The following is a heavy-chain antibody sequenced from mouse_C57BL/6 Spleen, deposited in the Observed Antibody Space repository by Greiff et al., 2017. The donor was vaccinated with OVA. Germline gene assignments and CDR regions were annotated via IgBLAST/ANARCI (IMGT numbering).Heavy chain of an antibody. CDR3: STSCGFLAY. D-gene: IGHD1-1*02. CDR2: IDPETGGT. Sequence: VQLQQSGAELVRPGASVTLSCKASGYTFTDYEMHWVKQTPVHGLEWIGAIDPETGGTAYNQKFKGKAILTADKSSSTAYMELRSLTSAASSVYSCSTSCGFLAYWGQGTPLTVSS. V-gene: IGHV1-15*01. J-gene: IGHJ2*01. CDR1: GYTFTDYE.